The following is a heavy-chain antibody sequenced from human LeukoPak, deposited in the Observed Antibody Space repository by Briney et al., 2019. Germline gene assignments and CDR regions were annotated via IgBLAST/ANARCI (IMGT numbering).Heavy chain of an antibody. J-gene: IGHJ3*02. CDR2: IYYSGST. CDR3: ARHYYDSSGYWTYAFDI. D-gene: IGHD3-22*01. Sequence: PSQTLSLACTVSGGSISSGGYYWSWIRQHPGKGLEWIGYIYYSGSTYYNPSLKSRVTISVDTSKNQFSLKLRSVTAADTAVYYCARHYYDSSGYWTYAFDIWGQGTMVTVSS. V-gene: IGHV4-31*03. CDR1: GGSISSGGYY.